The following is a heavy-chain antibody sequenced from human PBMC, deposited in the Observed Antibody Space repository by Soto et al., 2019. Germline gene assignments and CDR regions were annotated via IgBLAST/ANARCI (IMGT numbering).Heavy chain of an antibody. CDR1: GGSISSGGYY. J-gene: IGHJ6*02. CDR2: IYYSGST. D-gene: IGHD6-19*01. Sequence: SETLSLTCTVSGGSISSGGYYWSWIRQHPGKGLEWIGYIYYSGSTYYNPSLKSRVTISVDTSKNQFSLKLSSVTAADTAVYYCARERKVVAGTSNYYYGMDVWGQGTTVT. V-gene: IGHV4-31*03. CDR3: ARERKVVAGTSNYYYGMDV.